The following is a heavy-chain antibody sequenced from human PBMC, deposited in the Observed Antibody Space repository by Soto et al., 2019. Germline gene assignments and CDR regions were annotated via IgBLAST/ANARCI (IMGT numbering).Heavy chain of an antibody. CDR2: ITGNSDHI. J-gene: IGHJ6*02. CDR3: AKSDGYSWYAVDV. V-gene: IGHV3-23*01. Sequence: GGSLRLSCAASGFTFSRYTMNWFRQVPGKGLEGVSVITGNSDHILYADSVKGRFTIARDNSKNTLYLHMNSLRDEDTAIYYCAKSDGYSWYAVDVWGQGTTVTVSS. D-gene: IGHD6-13*01. CDR1: GFTFSRYT.